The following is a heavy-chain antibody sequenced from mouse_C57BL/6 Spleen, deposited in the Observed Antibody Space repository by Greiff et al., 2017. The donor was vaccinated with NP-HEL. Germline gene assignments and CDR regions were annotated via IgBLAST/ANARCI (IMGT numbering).Heavy chain of an antibody. CDR1: GYTFTSYW. J-gene: IGHJ2*01. D-gene: IGHD1-1*01. CDR2: IDPSDSYT. V-gene: IGHV1-69*01. Sequence: QVQLQQPGAELVMPGASVKLSCKASGYTFTSYWMHWVKQRPGQGLEWIGEIDPSDSYTNYNQKFKGKSTLTVDKSSSTAYMQRSSLTSEDSAVYYCARWATTVPHFDYGGQGTTLTVSS. CDR3: ARWATTVPHFDY.